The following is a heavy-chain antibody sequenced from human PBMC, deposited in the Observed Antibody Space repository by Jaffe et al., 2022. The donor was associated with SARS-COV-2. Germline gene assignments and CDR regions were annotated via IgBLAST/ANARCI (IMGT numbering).Heavy chain of an antibody. D-gene: IGHD2-2*01. V-gene: IGHV3-48*02. CDR3: VSDCSSSSCYGY. CDR2: ITSSSSTI. Sequence: EVQLVESGGGLVQPGGSLRLSCAASGFTINSYSMNWVRQAPGKGLEWVSYITSSSSTIYYADSVKGRFTISRDNAKNSLYLQMNSLRDEDTAVYYCVSDCSSSSCYGYWGQGTLVTVSS. J-gene: IGHJ4*02. CDR1: GFTINSYS.